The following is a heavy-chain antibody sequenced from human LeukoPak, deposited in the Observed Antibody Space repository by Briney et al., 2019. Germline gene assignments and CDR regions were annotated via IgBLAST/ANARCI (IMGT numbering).Heavy chain of an antibody. D-gene: IGHD3-16*01. V-gene: IGHV4-59*12. CDR1: GGSISSYY. J-gene: IGHJ4*02. Sequence: SETLSLTCTVSGGSISSYYWSWIRQPPGKGLEWIGYIYYSGSTNYNSSLKSRVTMSVDRSKNQISLYLNSVTAADTAVYHCARGSDYVWGDWGQGTLVTVSS. CDR3: ARGSDYVWGD. CDR2: IYYSGST.